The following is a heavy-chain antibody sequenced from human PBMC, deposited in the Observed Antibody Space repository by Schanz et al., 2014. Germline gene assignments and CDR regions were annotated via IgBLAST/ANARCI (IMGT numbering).Heavy chain of an antibody. CDR3: ARGWGYDALTGYVF. CDR2: ISPYNGNT. V-gene: IGHV1-18*01. J-gene: IGHJ4*02. D-gene: IGHD3-9*01. Sequence: QVQLVQSGAEVKKPGASVKVSCKASGYTFINYGIGWVRQAPGQGLEWMGWISPYNGNTNSSPRVQDRVTMTTDTSTNTAYMELRSLRSDDTAVYYCARGWGYDALTGYVFWGQGTLVTVSS. CDR1: GYTFINYG.